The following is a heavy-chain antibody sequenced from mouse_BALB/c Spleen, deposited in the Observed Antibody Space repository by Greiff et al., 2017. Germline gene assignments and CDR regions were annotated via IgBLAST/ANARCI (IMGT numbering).Heavy chain of an antibody. V-gene: IGHV10-1*02. CDR2: IRSKSNNYAT. J-gene: IGHJ3*01. Sequence: EVKVVESGGGLVQPKGSLKLSCAASGFTFNTYAMNWVRQAPGKGLEWVARIRSKSNNYATYYADSVKDRFTISRDDSQSMLYLQMNNLKTEDTAMYYCVRTSWFAYWGQGTLVTVSA. CDR1: GFTFNTYA. CDR3: VRTSWFAY.